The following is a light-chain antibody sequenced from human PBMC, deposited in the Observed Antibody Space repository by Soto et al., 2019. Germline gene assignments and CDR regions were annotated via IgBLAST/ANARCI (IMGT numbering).Light chain of an antibody. CDR2: GAS. CDR3: KQYGSSGT. Sequence: EIVLTQSPGTLSLSPGESATLSCRASQSVSTYLAWYQQKPGQPPRLLIDGASNRATGIQDRFSGSGSGTEFTLTSRRLEPEDFAVYYCKQYGSSGTCGQGTKVDIK. CDR1: QSVSTY. V-gene: IGKV3-20*01. J-gene: IGKJ1*01.